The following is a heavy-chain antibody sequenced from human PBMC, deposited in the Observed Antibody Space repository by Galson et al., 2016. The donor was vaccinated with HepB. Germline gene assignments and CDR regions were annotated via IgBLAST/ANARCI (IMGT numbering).Heavy chain of an antibody. D-gene: IGHD5-18*01. CDR1: GFTFSSFS. V-gene: IGHV3-23*01. J-gene: IGHJ4*02. Sequence: SLRLSCAASGFTFSSFSISWVRQIPGKGLQWVAGISGTGGSSYYADSVKGRFTTSRDNSKNTLYLQMSTLRVDDTAVYYCAKRGGSQDTAMVGWNFFDFWGQGTLVTVSS. CDR3: AKRGGSQDTAMVGWNFFDF. CDR2: ISGTGGSS.